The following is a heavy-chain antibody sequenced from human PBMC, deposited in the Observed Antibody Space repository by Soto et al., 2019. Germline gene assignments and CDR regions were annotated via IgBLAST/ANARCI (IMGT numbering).Heavy chain of an antibody. CDR1: GFTFSSYA. D-gene: IGHD6-19*01. J-gene: IGHJ6*02. V-gene: IGHV3-30*04. Sequence: GGSLRLSCAASGFTFSSYAMHWVRQAPGKGLEWVAVISYDGGNKYYGDSVKGRFTISRDNSKNTVYLQMNSLRAEDTAVYYCAKDALTVAGPQRGSLDVWGQGTTVTVSS. CDR2: ISYDGGNK. CDR3: AKDALTVAGPQRGSLDV.